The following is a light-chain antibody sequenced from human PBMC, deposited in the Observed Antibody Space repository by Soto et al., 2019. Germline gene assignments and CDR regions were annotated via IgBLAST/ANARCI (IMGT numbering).Light chain of an antibody. V-gene: IGLV2-14*01. CDR3: SSYTSSTTWV. Sequence: QSALTQPASVSGSPGQSITISCTGTSSDVGGYNYVSWYQHHPGKAPKLMIYEVSNRPSGVSNRFSGSKSGNTASLTISGLQTEDEAYYYCSSYTSSTTWVFGGGTKLTVL. J-gene: IGLJ3*02. CDR1: SSDVGGYNY. CDR2: EVS.